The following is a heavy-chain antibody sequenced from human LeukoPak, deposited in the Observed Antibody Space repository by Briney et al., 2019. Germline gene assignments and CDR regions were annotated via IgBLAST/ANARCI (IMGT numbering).Heavy chain of an antibody. CDR2: INPSSGGT. CDR3: AREEISYGWGKKNFDF. J-gene: IGHJ4*02. D-gene: IGHD3-10*01. V-gene: IGHV1-2*02. Sequence: GASVKVSCKASGYTFTGYYMHWVRQAPGQGPEWMGWINPSSGGTRYAQNFQGRVTMTRDTSITTAYMELSGLRSDDTAMYYCAREEISYGWGKKNFDFWGQGTLVTVSS. CDR1: GYTFTGYY.